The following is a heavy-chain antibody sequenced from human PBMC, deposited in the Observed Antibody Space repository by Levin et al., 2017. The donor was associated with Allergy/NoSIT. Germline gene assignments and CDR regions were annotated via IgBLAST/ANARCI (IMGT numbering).Heavy chain of an antibody. CDR2: IAYDGSNK. D-gene: IGHD6-13*01. Sequence: GGSLRLSCAASGFTFSSYGMHWVRQAPGKGLEWVAVIAYDGSNKYYADSVKGRFTLSRDNSENTLYLQMNSLRGEDTAVYYCAKPPGVGEAGWSGSRLDVWGRGTTVSVCS. CDR1: GFTFSSYG. J-gene: IGHJ6*04. CDR3: AKPPGVGEAGWSGSRLDV. V-gene: IGHV3-30*18.